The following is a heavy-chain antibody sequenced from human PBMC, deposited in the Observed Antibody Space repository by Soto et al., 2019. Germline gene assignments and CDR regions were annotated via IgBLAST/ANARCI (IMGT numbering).Heavy chain of an antibody. CDR3: ARTLLPAALHQFDH. Sequence: SETLSLTCSVSGGSISSGTYYWSWIRQHPGKVLEWIGYIYNSGSSHYSPSFKSRVSISVDTSKNRFSLRLRSVTVADTAVYYCARTLLPAALHQFDHWGQGALVTVSS. J-gene: IGHJ4*02. D-gene: IGHD2-2*01. CDR1: GGSISSGTYY. CDR2: IYNSGSS. V-gene: IGHV4-31*03.